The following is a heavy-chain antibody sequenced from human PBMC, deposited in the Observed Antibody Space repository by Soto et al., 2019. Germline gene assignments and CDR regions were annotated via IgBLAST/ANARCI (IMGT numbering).Heavy chain of an antibody. Sequence: QVQLVQSGAEVKKPGSSVKVSCKASGGTFSSYAISWVRQAPGQGLEWMGGIIPIFGTANYAQKFQVRVTITADESTSTAYVALGSLGSEGRAVYYFAGYHFSAVAGAGVLAYWGTGTRGTFSS. CDR3: AGYHFSAVAGAGVLAY. D-gene: IGHD6-19*01. CDR1: GGTFSSYA. V-gene: IGHV1-69*01. J-gene: IGHJ4*02. CDR2: IIPIFGTA.